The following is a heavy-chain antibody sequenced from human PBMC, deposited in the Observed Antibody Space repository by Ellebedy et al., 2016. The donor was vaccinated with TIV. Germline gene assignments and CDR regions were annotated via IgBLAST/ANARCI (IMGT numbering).Heavy chain of an antibody. CDR2: IGSRTYIV. Sequence: GESLKISCAASGFTFKKYWMSWVRQAPGKGLEWVSYIGSRTYIVYYADSVKGRFTIYRDNAKNSLYLQMNRLRDEDTAVYYCERGGGERLRYSFDVWGHGTMVTVSS. CDR3: ERGGGERLRYSFDV. CDR1: GFTFKKYW. V-gene: IGHV3-48*02. D-gene: IGHD3-9*01. J-gene: IGHJ3*01.